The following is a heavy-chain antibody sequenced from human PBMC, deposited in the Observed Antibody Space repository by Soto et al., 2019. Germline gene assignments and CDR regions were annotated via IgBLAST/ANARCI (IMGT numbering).Heavy chain of an antibody. CDR2: MNPNSGNT. V-gene: IGHV1-8*01. Sequence: QVQLVQSGAEVKKPGASVKVSCKASGYTFTSYDINWVRQATGQGLEWMGWMNPNSGNTGCAQKFRGRVITTSNTTISTAYIELSSLRSEDTAVYYCARERTGTTSMDVWGQGTTVTVSS. J-gene: IGHJ6*02. D-gene: IGHD1-1*01. CDR3: ARERTGTTSMDV. CDR1: GYTFTSYD.